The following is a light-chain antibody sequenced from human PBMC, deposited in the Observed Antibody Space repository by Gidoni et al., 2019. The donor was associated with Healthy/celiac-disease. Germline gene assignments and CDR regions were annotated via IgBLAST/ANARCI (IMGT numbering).Light chain of an antibody. CDR3: CSYAGSSTLVV. CDR1: SSDVGSYNL. J-gene: IGLJ2*01. V-gene: IGLV2-23*02. Sequence: QSALTQPASVSVSPGQSITISCTGTSSDVGSYNLVSWYQPHPGKAPKLMIYEVSKRPSGVSNRFSGSKSGNTASLTISGLQAEDEADYYCCSYAGSSTLVVFGGGTKLTVL. CDR2: EVS.